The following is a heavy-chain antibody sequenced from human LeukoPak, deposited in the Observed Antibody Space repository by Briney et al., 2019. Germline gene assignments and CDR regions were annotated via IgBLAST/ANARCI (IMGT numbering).Heavy chain of an antibody. CDR1: GYSISSGYY. CDR2: IYHSGST. D-gene: IGHD1-14*01. Sequence: KPSETLSLTCAVSGYSISSGYYWGWIRQPPGEGLEWIGSIYHSGSTYYNPSLKSQVTISVGTSKNQFSLKLSSVAAAGTAVYYCARPGGRRFDIWGQGTMVTVSS. V-gene: IGHV4-38-2*01. J-gene: IGHJ3*02. CDR3: ARPGGRRFDI.